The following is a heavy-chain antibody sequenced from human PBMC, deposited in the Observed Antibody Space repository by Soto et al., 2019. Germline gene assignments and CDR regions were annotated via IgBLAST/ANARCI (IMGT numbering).Heavy chain of an antibody. V-gene: IGHV4-31*03. J-gene: IGHJ6*02. D-gene: IGHD5-18*01. Sequence: SETLSLTCTVSGGSISSGGYYWSWIRQHPGKGLEWTGYIYYSGSTYYNPSLKSRVTISVDTSKNQFSLKLSSVTAADTAVYYCARDDTATSYYYGMDVWGQGTTVTVSS. CDR3: ARDDTATSYYYGMDV. CDR2: IYYSGST. CDR1: GGSISSGGYY.